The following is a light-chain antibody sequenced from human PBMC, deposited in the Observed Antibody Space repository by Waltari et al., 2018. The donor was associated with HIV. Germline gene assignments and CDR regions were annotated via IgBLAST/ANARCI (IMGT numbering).Light chain of an antibody. CDR1: QGISSY. CDR3: QHLNTYPTWT. Sequence: DIHLTQSPSFLSASVGDRVTITCRASQGISSYLAWYQQKPGKAPKLLIYGASTLQSGVPSRFSGSGYGTDFTLTINSLLPEDFATYYCQHLNTYPTWTFGQGTKVEIK. J-gene: IGKJ1*01. V-gene: IGKV1-9*01. CDR2: GAS.